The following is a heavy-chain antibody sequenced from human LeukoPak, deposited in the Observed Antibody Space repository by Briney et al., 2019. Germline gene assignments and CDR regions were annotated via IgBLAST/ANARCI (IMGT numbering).Heavy chain of an antibody. CDR3: ARWDDSSGYYPYYFDY. D-gene: IGHD3-22*01. J-gene: IGHJ4*02. Sequence: GGSLRLSCAPSGFTFSSYSMNWVRQAAGKGLEWVPSISSSSSYIYYADSVKGRFTISRDNAKKSLYLQMNSLRAEDTAVYYCARWDDSSGYYPYYFDYWGQGTLVTVSS. CDR2: ISSSSSYI. V-gene: IGHV3-21*01. CDR1: GFTFSSYS.